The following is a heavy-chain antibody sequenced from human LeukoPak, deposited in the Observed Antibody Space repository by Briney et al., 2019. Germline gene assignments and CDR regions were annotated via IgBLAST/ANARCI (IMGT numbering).Heavy chain of an antibody. CDR2: ISYDGSNK. Sequence: GGSLRLSCAASGFTFSSYGMHWVRQAPGKGLEWVAVISYDGSNKYYADSVKGRFTISRDNSKNTLYLQMNSLRAEDMAVYYCANERQDSSSWPYFDYWGQGTLVTVSS. CDR1: GFTFSSYG. D-gene: IGHD6-13*01. V-gene: IGHV3-30*18. CDR3: ANERQDSSSWPYFDY. J-gene: IGHJ4*02.